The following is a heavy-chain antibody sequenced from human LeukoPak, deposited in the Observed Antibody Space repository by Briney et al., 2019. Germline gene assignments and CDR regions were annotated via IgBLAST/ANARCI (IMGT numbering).Heavy chain of an antibody. J-gene: IGHJ4*02. CDR1: GYTFTSYY. D-gene: IGHD3-3*01. CDR3: ARGQNVLRFLEWLSRCYYFDY. V-gene: IGHV1-46*01. CDR2: INPSGGST. Sequence: ASVKVSCKASGYTFTSYYMHWVRQAPGQGLEWMGIINPSGGSTSYAQKFQGRVTMTRDTSTSTVYMELSSLRSEDTAVYYCARGQNVLRFLEWLSRCYYFDYWGQGTLVTVSS.